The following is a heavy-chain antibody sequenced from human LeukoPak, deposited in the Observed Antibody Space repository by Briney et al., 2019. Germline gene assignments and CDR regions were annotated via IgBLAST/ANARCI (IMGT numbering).Heavy chain of an antibody. Sequence: GGSLRLSCAASGFTFSSYAMSWVRQAPGKGLEWVSAISGSGGSTYYADSVKGRFTISRDNSKNTLYLQMNSLRAEDTAVYCCAKDGFSSSWYPYYFDYWGQGTLVTVSS. D-gene: IGHD6-13*01. CDR3: AKDGFSSSWYPYYFDY. CDR2: ISGSGGST. CDR1: GFTFSSYA. V-gene: IGHV3-23*01. J-gene: IGHJ4*02.